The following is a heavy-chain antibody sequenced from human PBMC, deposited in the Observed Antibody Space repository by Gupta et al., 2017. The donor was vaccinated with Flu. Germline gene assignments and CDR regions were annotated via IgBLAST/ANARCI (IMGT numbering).Heavy chain of an antibody. J-gene: IGHJ4*02. V-gene: IGHV3-33*01. CDR3: ARANGVVVAATPFSNFDY. CDR1: GFTFSSYG. D-gene: IGHD2-15*01. Sequence: QVQLVESGGGVVQPGRSLRLSCAASGFTFSSYGMHWVRQAPGKGLEWVAVIWYDGSNKYYADSVKGRFTISRDNSKNTLYLQMNSLRAEDTAVYYCARANGVVVAATPFSNFDYWGQGTLVTVSS. CDR2: IWYDGSNK.